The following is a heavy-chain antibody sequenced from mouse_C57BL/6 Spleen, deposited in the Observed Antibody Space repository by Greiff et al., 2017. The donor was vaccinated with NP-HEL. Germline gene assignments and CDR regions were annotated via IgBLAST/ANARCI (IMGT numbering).Heavy chain of an antibody. D-gene: IGHD2-2*01. Sequence: QVQLQQSGAELVRPGASVTLSCKASGYTFTDYEMHWVKQTPVHGLEWIGAIDPETGGTAYNQKFKGKAILTADKSSSTAYMELRSLTSEDSAVYYGTRFGYDGGFAYWGQGTLVTVSA. CDR2: IDPETGGT. V-gene: IGHV1-15*01. CDR1: GYTFTDYE. J-gene: IGHJ3*01. CDR3: TRFGYDGGFAY.